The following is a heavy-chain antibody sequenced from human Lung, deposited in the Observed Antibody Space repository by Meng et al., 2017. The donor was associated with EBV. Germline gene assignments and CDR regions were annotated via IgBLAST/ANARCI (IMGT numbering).Heavy chain of an antibody. J-gene: IGHJ4*02. V-gene: IGHV4-30-4*01. CDR3: ASFDHIPRRNYFDY. D-gene: IGHD2-21*01. Sequence: QGQLQQWGAGLLKPSETLSLTCTVAGGSMSSGNYYWSWIRQPPGKGLEWIGYIHHSGSAYYNPSLKSRVSISVDTSKNQFSLNLNSMTAADTAVYYCASFDHIPRRNYFDYWGQGTLVTVPS. CDR1: GGSMSSGNYY. CDR2: IHHSGSA.